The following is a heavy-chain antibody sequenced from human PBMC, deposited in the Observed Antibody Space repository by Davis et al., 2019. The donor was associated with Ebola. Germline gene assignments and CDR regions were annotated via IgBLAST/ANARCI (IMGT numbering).Heavy chain of an antibody. D-gene: IGHD3-10*01. CDR1: GFTFSSYD. V-gene: IGHV3-13*01. J-gene: IGHJ6*02. CDR3: ARGVAGRVRGVPWAMDV. Sequence: GGSLRLSCAASGFTFSSYDMHWVRQATGKGLEWVSAIGTVGDTYYPGSVKGRFTISREHAKNSLYLQMNSLRAGDTAVYYCARGVAGRVRGVPWAMDVWGQGTTVTVSS. CDR2: IGTVGDT.